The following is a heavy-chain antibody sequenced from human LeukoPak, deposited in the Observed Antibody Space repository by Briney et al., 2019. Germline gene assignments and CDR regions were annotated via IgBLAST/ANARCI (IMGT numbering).Heavy chain of an antibody. J-gene: IGHJ6*02. Sequence: GGSLRLSCAASGFTFSSYWMHWVRQAPGKGLVWVSRINSDGSSTSYADSVKGRFTISRDNAKNTLYLQMNSLRAEDTAVYYCARDQYGGSYDYYYYGMDVWGQGTTVTVSS. CDR1: GFTFSSYW. D-gene: IGHD1-26*01. CDR2: INSDGSST. V-gene: IGHV3-74*01. CDR3: ARDQYGGSYDYYYYGMDV.